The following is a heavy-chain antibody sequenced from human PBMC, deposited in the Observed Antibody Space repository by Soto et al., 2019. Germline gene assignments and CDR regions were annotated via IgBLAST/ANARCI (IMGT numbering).Heavy chain of an antibody. V-gene: IGHV1-46*03. D-gene: IGHD1-1*01. CDR1: GYTFTSYY. J-gene: IGHJ4*02. CDR2: ITPSGGST. CDR3: ARSNWNDVSYFDY. Sequence: QVQLVQSGAEVKKPGASVKVSCKASGYTFTSYYFHWVRQAPGQGLEWVGLITPSGGSTNYARKFQGRVTMTRDTSTSTVYRELSSLRSEDTAVYFCARSNWNDVSYFDYWGQGTRVTVSS.